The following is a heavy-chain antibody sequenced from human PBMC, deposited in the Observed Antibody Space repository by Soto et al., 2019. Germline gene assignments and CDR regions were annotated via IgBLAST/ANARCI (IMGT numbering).Heavy chain of an antibody. CDR2: IGTAGDT. J-gene: IGHJ6*03. D-gene: IGHD3-10*01. Sequence: GGSLRLSCAASGFTFSSYDMHWVRQATGKGLEWVSAIGTAGDTYYPGSVKGRFTISRENAKNSLYLQMNSLRAGDTAVYYCARVVKLGDPRGHYYYYYMDVWGKGTTVTVSS. CDR3: ARVVKLGDPRGHYYYYYMDV. V-gene: IGHV3-13*01. CDR1: GFTFSSYD.